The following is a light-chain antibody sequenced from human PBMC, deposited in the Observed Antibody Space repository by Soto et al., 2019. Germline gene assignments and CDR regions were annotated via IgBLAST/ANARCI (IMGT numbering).Light chain of an antibody. CDR1: SSDIGAGYD. Sequence: QSVLTQPPSMSGAPGQRVTISCTGSSSDIGAGYDVHWYQQFPGTAPKLIIYSNINRPSGVPDRFSGSKSGTSASLAITGLQAEAEAEYYCQSYDSSLGGSKGVFGGGTKVTVL. CDR3: QSYDSSLGGSKGV. V-gene: IGLV1-40*01. CDR2: SNI. J-gene: IGLJ3*02.